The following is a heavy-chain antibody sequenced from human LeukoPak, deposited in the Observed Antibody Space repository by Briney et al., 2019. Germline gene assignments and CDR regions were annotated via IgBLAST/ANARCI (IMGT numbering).Heavy chain of an antibody. CDR3: ARDFSYDSGTSPDWFAP. CDR1: GFTFTYHW. V-gene: IGHV3-7*01. Sequence: PGGSLRLSCASSGFTFTYHWMSWVRQAPGKGLEWVANINEHGTSQFYGAAVQGRFTISRDNARHSVSLQMNSLRADDTAVYYCARDFSYDSGTSPDWFAPWGQGTLVTVSS. J-gene: IGHJ5*02. D-gene: IGHD3-10*01. CDR2: INEHGTSQ.